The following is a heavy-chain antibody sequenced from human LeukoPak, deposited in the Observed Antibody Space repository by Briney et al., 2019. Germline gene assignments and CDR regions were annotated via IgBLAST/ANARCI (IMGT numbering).Heavy chain of an antibody. CDR2: IYPGDSDT. CDR3: ARRGEEGDVYMSVRDV. V-gene: IGHV5-51*01. D-gene: IGHD5-24*01. J-gene: IGHJ6*03. CDR1: GYSFTNYW. Sequence: GESLKISCKGSGYSFTNYWIGWVRQMPGKGLEWMGIIYPGDSDTRYSPSFQGQVTISADKSISTAYLQWSSLKASDTAMYYCARRGEEGDVYMSVRDVGAKGPRFPVS.